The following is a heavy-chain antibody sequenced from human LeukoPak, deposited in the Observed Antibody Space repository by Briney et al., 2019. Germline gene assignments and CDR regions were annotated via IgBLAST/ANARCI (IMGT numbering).Heavy chain of an antibody. CDR2: IYYSGST. D-gene: IGHD5-12*01. V-gene: IGHV4-59*01. CDR1: GGSISSYY. J-gene: IGHJ5*02. Sequence: PSETLSLTCTVSGGSISSYYWSWIRQPPGKGLEWIGYIYYSGSTNYNPSLKSRVTISVDTSKNQFSLKLSSVTAADTAVYYCARTEVATRPACWFDPWGQGTLVTVSS. CDR3: ARTEVATRPACWFDP.